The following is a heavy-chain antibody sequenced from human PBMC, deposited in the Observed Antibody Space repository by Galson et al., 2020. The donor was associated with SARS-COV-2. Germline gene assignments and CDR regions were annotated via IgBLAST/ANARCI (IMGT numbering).Heavy chain of an antibody. J-gene: IGHJ4*02. Sequence: ASVKVSCKASGYTFTSYDINWVRQATGQGLEWMGWMNPHSGNTGYAQKFQGRVTMTRNTSISTAYMELSSLRSEDTAVYYCARVPSLGYCSGGSCYNFDSWGQGTLVTVSS. CDR1: GYTFTSYD. CDR3: ARVPSLGYCSGGSCYNFDS. D-gene: IGHD2-15*01. V-gene: IGHV1-8*01. CDR2: MNPHSGNT.